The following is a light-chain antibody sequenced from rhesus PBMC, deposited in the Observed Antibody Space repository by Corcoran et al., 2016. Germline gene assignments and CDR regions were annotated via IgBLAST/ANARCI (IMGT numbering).Light chain of an antibody. Sequence: DIQMTQSPSSLSASVGDRVTITCRASQGISSYLAWYQQKLGKAPKFLIYTASTLQSGVPSRFSGSGSGTDFTLTISSLQPEDFGTYYCQQNNSYPRTFGQGTKVEIK. CDR3: QQNNSYPRT. J-gene: IGKJ1*01. CDR1: QGISSY. V-gene: IGKV1-25*01. CDR2: TAS.